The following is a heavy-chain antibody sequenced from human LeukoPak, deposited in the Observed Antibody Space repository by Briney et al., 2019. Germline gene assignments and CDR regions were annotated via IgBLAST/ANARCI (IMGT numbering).Heavy chain of an antibody. J-gene: IGHJ6*02. D-gene: IGHD1-26*01. CDR1: GFTFSSYV. CDR2: ISGSGGST. V-gene: IGHV3-23*01. Sequence: GGSLRLSCAASGFTFSSYVMSWVRQAPGKGLEWVSSISGSGGSTYYADSVKGRFTISRDNSKNTLYLQMNRLRAEDTATYYCAKYRTGPPYGLDVWGQGTTVTVSS. CDR3: AKYRTGPPYGLDV.